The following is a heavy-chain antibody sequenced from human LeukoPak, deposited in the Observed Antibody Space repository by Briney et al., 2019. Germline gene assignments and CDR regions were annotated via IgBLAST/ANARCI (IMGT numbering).Heavy chain of an antibody. CDR2: IIPIFCTA. D-gene: IGHD2-2*01. V-gene: IGHV1-69*01. CDR3: ARDLVVPAAMGTHDAFDI. Sequence: SVKVSCKASGGTFSSYAISWVRQAPGQGLEWMGGIIPIFCTANYAQKFQGRVTITADESTSTAYMELSSLRSEDTAVYYCARDLVVPAAMGTHDAFDIWGQGTMVTVSS. CDR1: GGTFSSYA. J-gene: IGHJ3*02.